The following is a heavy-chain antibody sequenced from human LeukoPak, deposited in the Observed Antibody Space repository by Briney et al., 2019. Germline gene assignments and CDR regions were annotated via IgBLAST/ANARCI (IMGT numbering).Heavy chain of an antibody. J-gene: IGHJ6*03. CDR3: ARVGLSDYYYYMDV. CDR2: IYYSGST. D-gene: IGHD3-10*01. Sequence: SETLSLTCTVSGGSISSYYWSWIRQPPGKGLEWIGYIYYSGSTNYNPSLKSRVTISVDTSKNQFSLKLSSVTAADTAVCYCARVGLSDYYYYMDVWGKGTTVTVSS. CDR1: GGSISSYY. V-gene: IGHV4-59*01.